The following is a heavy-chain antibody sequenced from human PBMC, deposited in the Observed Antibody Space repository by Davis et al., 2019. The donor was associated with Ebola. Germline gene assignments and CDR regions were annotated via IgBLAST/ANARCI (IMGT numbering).Heavy chain of an antibody. Sequence: ASVKVSCKGSGYIFSDHYMHWVQGAPGKGLEWVGLVDPKGGKTVYAEKFQDRVTITADKSTDTVFMELSSLRYEDTAVYYCAANIVLAPDNYYYYYGMDVWGQGTTVIVSS. D-gene: IGHD2-15*01. CDR2: VDPKGGKT. CDR1: GYIFSDHY. CDR3: AANIVLAPDNYYYYYGMDV. J-gene: IGHJ6*02. V-gene: IGHV1-69-2*01.